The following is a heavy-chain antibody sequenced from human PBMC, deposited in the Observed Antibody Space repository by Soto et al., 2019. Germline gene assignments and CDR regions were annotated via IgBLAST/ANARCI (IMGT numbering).Heavy chain of an antibody. Sequence: PGESLKISCKGSGYNFATDWIGWVRQIPGKGLEWMGIIYPADSDTRYSPSSQGQVTISADKSISTAYLQWSSLKDSDTAMYFCARYWHTYSLNYYRGMDVWGQGNTVTVSS. CDR1: GYNFATDW. D-gene: IGHD1-26*01. V-gene: IGHV5-51*01. CDR3: ARYWHTYSLNYYRGMDV. CDR2: IYPADSDT. J-gene: IGHJ6*02.